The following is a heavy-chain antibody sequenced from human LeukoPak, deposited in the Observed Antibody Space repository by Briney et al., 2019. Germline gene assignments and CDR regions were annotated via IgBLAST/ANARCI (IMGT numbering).Heavy chain of an antibody. Sequence: ASVKVSCKVSGYTLTELSMHWVRQAPGQGLEWMGGIIPIFGTANYAQKFQGRVTITADESTSTAYMELSSLRSEDTAVYYCARIAAAGHSDYWGQGTLVTVSS. CDR2: IIPIFGTA. CDR1: GYTLTELS. V-gene: IGHV1-69*13. J-gene: IGHJ4*02. CDR3: ARIAAAGHSDY. D-gene: IGHD6-13*01.